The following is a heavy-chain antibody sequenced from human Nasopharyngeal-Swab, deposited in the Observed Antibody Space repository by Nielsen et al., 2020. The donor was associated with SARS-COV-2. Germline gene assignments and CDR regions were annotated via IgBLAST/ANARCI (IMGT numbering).Heavy chain of an antibody. J-gene: IGHJ6*02. D-gene: IGHD3-10*01. CDR1: GGSISSSSYY. CDR3: ARHRGIYYYYYGMDV. CDR2: IYYSGST. Sequence: SETLSLTCTVSGGSISSSSYYWDWIRQPPGKGLEWIGSIYYSGSTYYNPSLKSRVTISVDTSKNQFSLKLSSVTAADTAVYYCARHRGIYYYYYGMDVWGQGTTVTVSS. V-gene: IGHV4-39*01.